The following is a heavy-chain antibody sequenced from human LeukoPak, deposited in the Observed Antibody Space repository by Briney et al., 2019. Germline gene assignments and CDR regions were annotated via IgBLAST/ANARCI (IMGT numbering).Heavy chain of an antibody. CDR3: ARDSRRIAVASYGMDV. V-gene: IGHV4-4*07. Sequence: SETLSLTCTVSGGSISSYYWSWIRQPAGKGLEWIGRIYTSGSTNYNPSLKSRVTMSVDTSKNQFSLKLSSVTAAHTAVYYCARDSRRIAVASYGMDVWGQGTTVTVS. CDR1: GGSISSYY. CDR2: IYTSGST. D-gene: IGHD6-19*01. J-gene: IGHJ6*02.